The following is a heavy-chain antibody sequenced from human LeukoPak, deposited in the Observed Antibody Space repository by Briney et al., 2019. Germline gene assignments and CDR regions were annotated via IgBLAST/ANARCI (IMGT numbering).Heavy chain of an antibody. D-gene: IGHD3-3*01. CDR1: GYTFAGYY. V-gene: IGHV1-2*02. CDR3: ARGDYDFWSGPPHRLDV. CDR2: VNPNRGDT. Sequence: GASVKVSCKASGYTFAGYYIHWVRQAPGQGLEWMGWVNPNRGDTNYAQKPQGRVTMTTETSIRTVYMELSRLKSDDTAVYFCARGDYDFWSGPPHRLDVWGQGTTVTVSS. J-gene: IGHJ6*02.